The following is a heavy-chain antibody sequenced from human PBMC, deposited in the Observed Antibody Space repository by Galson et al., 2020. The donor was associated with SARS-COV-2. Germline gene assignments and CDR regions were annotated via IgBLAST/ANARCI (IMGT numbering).Heavy chain of an antibody. D-gene: IGHD1-26*01. Sequence: ASVKVSCKASGYTFTSYGISWVRQAPGQGLEWMGWISGYNGNTNFEQKVRDRVTMSTDTSTSTAYMELRSLRYDDTAVYYCVRDESGAWRRESCDIGGQGTRGTVAP. CDR2: ISGYNGNT. V-gene: IGHV1-18*01. CDR1: GYTFTSYG. J-gene: IGHJ3*02. CDR3: VRDESGAWRRESCDI.